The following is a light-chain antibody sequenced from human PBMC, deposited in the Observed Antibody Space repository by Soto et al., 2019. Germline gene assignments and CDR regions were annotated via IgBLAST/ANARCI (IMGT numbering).Light chain of an antibody. V-gene: IGKV1-5*01. Sequence: DIQMTQSPSTLAASVGDRVTITCRASQPISKWLAWYQQKPGTAPKLLIYHASTLESGVPSRFSGSGSGTEFTLTISSLQPDDFATYYCQQYNSYSFGQGTKVDI. CDR1: QPISKW. J-gene: IGKJ1*01. CDR3: QQYNSYS. CDR2: HAS.